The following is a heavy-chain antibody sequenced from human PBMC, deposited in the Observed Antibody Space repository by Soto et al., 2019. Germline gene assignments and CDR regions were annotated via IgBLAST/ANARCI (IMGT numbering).Heavy chain of an antibody. CDR2: IYPGDHET. CDR1: GYTFSNFW. J-gene: IGHJ4*02. Sequence: LGESLKISCQCSGYTFSNFWIGWVRQLPGKGLEWMGIIYPGDHETRYSPSFHGKVTISADKSINTAYLQWNSLEASDTAFYFCARSPRSSPYFDYWGQGALVTVPQ. CDR3: ARSPRSSPYFDY. D-gene: IGHD6-13*01. V-gene: IGHV5-51*01.